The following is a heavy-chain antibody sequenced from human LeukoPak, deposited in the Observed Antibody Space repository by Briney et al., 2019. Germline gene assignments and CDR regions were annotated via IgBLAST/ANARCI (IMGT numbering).Heavy chain of an antibody. CDR1: GYTFRDNH. J-gene: IGHJ3*01. Sequence: ASVKVSCKDSGYTFRDNHMYWIRQAPGQGLECMGWISPKSGATNYAQKFQGRLTMTVDTSISTGYMELSSLRSDDTAIYFCARELGKNAFDDWGHGTLVTVSS. D-gene: IGHD3-16*01. CDR3: ARELGKNAFDD. CDR2: ISPKSGAT. V-gene: IGHV1-2*02.